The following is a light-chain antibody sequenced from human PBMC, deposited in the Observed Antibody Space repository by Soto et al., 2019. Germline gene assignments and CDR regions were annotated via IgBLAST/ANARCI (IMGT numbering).Light chain of an antibody. J-gene: IGKJ1*01. CDR2: DAS. CDR1: QSISSW. V-gene: IGKV1-5*01. Sequence: DIQMTQSPSTLSASVGDRVTITCRASQSISSWLAWYQQKPGKAPKLLIYDASSLESGVPSRFSGSGSGTEFTLTISSLQPDDFATYYCQQYKSYCTFGQGTKVDNK. CDR3: QQYKSYCT.